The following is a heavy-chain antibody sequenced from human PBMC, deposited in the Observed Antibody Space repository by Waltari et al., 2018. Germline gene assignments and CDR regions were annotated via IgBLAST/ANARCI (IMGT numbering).Heavy chain of an antibody. J-gene: IGHJ6*03. Sequence: VQLVQSGAEVRTPGSSVKVSCKASGGPFGGYGISWVRLVPGQRLEWLGVFIPIFGIPDYAQKFKDRLTITADESTSTAYMELSSLTSEDTAIYFCATHKLGISQHYYHMGAWGKGTTVTISS. V-gene: IGHV1-69*12. CDR3: ATHKLGISQHYYHMGA. D-gene: IGHD7-27*01. CDR1: GGPFGGYG. CDR2: FIPIFGIP.